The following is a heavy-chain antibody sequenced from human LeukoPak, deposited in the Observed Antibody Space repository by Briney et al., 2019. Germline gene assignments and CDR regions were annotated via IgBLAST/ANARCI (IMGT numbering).Heavy chain of an antibody. D-gene: IGHD6-19*01. Sequence: SETLSLTCTVSGGSISSRSYYWGWIRQPPGKELEWIGSIYYSGSTDYNPSLKSRVTISLDTSKNQFSLKLTSVTAADTAVYYCARHLGSGWAVFDYWGQGTLVTVSS. V-gene: IGHV4-39*01. CDR3: ARHLGSGWAVFDY. J-gene: IGHJ4*02. CDR1: GGSISSRSYY. CDR2: IYYSGST.